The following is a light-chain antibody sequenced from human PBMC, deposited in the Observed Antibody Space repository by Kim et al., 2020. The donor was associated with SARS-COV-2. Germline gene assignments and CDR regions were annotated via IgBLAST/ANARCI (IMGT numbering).Light chain of an antibody. Sequence: GQKVPISCSGSSSNIGNNYVSWYQQLTGPATQLLIYDNNKRPSGIPDRFSGSKSGTSATLGITGLQTGDEADYYCGTWDSSLSAVVFGGGTQLTVL. CDR3: GTWDSSLSAVV. CDR2: DNN. J-gene: IGLJ2*01. CDR1: SSNIGNNY. V-gene: IGLV1-51*01.